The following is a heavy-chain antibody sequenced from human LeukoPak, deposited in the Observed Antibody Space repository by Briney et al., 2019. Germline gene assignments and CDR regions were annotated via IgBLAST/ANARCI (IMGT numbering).Heavy chain of an antibody. V-gene: IGHV3-21*01. J-gene: IGHJ3*02. CDR2: ISSSGSYI. D-gene: IGHD1-14*01. Sequence: GGSLRLSCAASGFTFSSYAMSWVRQAPGKGLEWVSSISSSGSYIYSADSVKGRFTISRDNAKNSLYLQMNSLRAEDTAVYYCARRRGTETGAFDIWGQGTMVTVSS. CDR1: GFTFSSYA. CDR3: ARRRGTETGAFDI.